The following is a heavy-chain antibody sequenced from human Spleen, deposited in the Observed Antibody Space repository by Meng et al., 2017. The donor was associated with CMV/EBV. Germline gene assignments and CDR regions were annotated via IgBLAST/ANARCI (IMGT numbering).Heavy chain of an antibody. CDR1: GYTFTAYY. Sequence: ASVKVSCKASGYTFTAYYINWVRQAPGQGLEWMGWISPESGGTNYASKFQGRVTMTRDTSISTAYMEMGRLRSDDSAVYYCARDSFLYYYTMDVWGQGTTVTVSS. V-gene: IGHV1-2*02. CDR2: ISPESGGT. CDR3: ARDSFLYYYTMDV. J-gene: IGHJ6*02.